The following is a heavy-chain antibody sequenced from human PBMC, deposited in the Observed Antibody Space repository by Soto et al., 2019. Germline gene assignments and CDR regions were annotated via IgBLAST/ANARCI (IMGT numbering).Heavy chain of an antibody. CDR2: INPNSGGT. J-gene: IGHJ4*02. V-gene: IGHV1-2*02. CDR1: GYTFTGYY. Sequence: ASVNVSCKASGYTFTGYYMHWVRQAPGQGLEWMGWINPNSGGTNYAQKFQGRVTMTRDTSISTAYMELSRLRSDDTAVYYCARGLRYFDWLLPYYFDSWGQGTLVTVSS. CDR3: ARGLRYFDWLLPYYFDS. D-gene: IGHD3-9*01.